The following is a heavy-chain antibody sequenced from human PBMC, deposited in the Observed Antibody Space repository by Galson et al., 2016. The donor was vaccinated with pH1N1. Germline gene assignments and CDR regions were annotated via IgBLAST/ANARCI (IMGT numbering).Heavy chain of an antibody. Sequence: TLSLTCTVSGGSISSDNYYWTWLRQPAGKGLEWIGRIYRSGTTIYNPSLKSRVTLSVDTSRNHFSLKLNSVTAADMAVYYCAREDLVVGEGWDSGVDLWGQGTTVTVSS. CDR2: IYRSGTT. CDR3: AREDLVVGEGWDSGVDL. D-gene: IGHD2-15*01. J-gene: IGHJ6*01. CDR1: GGSISSDNYY. V-gene: IGHV4-61*02.